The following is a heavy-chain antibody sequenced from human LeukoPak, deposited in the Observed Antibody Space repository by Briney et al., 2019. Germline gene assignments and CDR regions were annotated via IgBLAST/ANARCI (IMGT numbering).Heavy chain of an antibody. D-gene: IGHD3-10*01. Sequence: GRSLRLSCAASGFTFSSYAMHWVRQAPGKGLEWVAVISYDGSNKYYADSVKGRFTISRDNSKNTLYLQMNSLRAEDTAVYYCARGRTGYGSGSYPPYFDYWGQGTLVTVSP. CDR1: GFTFSSYA. CDR2: ISYDGSNK. CDR3: ARGRTGYGSGSYPPYFDY. J-gene: IGHJ4*02. V-gene: IGHV3-30*04.